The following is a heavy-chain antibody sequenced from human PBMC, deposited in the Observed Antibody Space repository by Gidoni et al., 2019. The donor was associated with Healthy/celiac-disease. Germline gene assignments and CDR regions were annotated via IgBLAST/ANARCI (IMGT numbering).Heavy chain of an antibody. CDR1: GFTFSDYY. V-gene: IGHV3-11*06. D-gene: IGHD2-15*01. J-gene: IGHJ4*02. CDR2: ISSSSSYT. CDR3: ARALQVVVVAAIHPDY. Sequence: QVQLVESGGGLVKPGGSLRLSCAASGFTFSDYYMSWIRQAPGKGLEWVSYISSSSSYTNYADSVKGRFTISRDNAKNSLYLQMNSLRAEDTAVYYCARALQVVVVAAIHPDYWGQGTLVTVSS.